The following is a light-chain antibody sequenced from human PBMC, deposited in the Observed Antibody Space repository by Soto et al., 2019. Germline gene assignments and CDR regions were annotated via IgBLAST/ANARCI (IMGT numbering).Light chain of an antibody. Sequence: QSVLTQPPSASGSPGQSVTISCTGTSSDVGRYIYVSWYQQHPGKAPKIIMYEVSKRPSGVPDRFSGSKSGNTASLTVSGLQAEDEADYYCSSYAGSNTYVFGTGTKVTVL. V-gene: IGLV2-8*01. CDR2: EVS. CDR3: SSYAGSNTYV. J-gene: IGLJ1*01. CDR1: SSDVGRYIY.